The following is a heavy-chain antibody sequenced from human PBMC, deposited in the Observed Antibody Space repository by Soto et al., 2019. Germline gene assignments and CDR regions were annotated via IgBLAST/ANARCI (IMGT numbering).Heavy chain of an antibody. CDR2: INPNSGGT. D-gene: IGHD6-13*01. CDR3: ASYGYSSSPYYYYGMDV. J-gene: IGHJ6*02. CDR1: GYTFTGYY. Sequence: VSVKVSCKASGYTFTGYYMHWVRQAPGQGLEWMGWINPNSGGTNYAQKFQGRVTMTRDTSISTAYMELSRLRSDDTAVYYCASYGYSSSPYYYYGMDVWGQGTTVTVSS. V-gene: IGHV1-2*02.